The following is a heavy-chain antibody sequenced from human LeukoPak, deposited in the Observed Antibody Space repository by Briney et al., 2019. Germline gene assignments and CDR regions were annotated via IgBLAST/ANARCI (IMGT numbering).Heavy chain of an antibody. D-gene: IGHD3-10*01. CDR2: ISGSGGST. CDR3: AKDARKYYYGSGTYNWLDP. V-gene: IGHV3-23*01. J-gene: IGHJ5*02. Sequence: PGGSLRLSCAASGFTFSSYAMGWVRQAPGKGLEWVSAISGSGGSTYYAGSVKGRFTISRDNSKNTLYLQMNSLRAEDTAVYYCAKDARKYYYGSGTYNWLDPWGQGTLVTVSS. CDR1: GFTFSSYA.